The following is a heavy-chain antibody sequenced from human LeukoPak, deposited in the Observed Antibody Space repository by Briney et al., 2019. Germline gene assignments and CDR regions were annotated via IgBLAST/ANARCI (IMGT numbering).Heavy chain of an antibody. V-gene: IGHV3-33*01. CDR3: ARVVSYYGSSYRLLDL. CDR2: IWFDGSNK. D-gene: IGHD3-10*01. J-gene: IGHJ2*01. Sequence: PGRSLRLSCEASGFSFSTYGMHWVRQAPGKGLEWVALIWFDGSNKHYADSVKGRFTIPRDNSKTTMYLQMDSLRAEDTAVYYCARVVSYYGSSYRLLDLWGRGTLVTVSS. CDR1: GFSFSTYG.